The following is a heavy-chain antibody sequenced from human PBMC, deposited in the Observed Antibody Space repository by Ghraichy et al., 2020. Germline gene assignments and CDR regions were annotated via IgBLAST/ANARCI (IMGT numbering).Heavy chain of an antibody. CDR3: ARGLGYCSSTSCYSWFDP. CDR2: INHSGST. CDR1: GGSFSGYY. V-gene: IGHV4-34*01. J-gene: IGHJ5*02. D-gene: IGHD2-2*02. Sequence: SETLSLTCAVYGGSFSGYYWSWIRQPPGKGLEWIGEINHSGSTNYNPSLKSRVTISVDTSKNQFSLKLSSVTAADTAVYYCARGLGYCSSTSCYSWFDPWGQGTLVTVSS.